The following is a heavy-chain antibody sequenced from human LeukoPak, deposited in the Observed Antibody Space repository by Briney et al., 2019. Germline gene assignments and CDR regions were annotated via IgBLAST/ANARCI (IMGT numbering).Heavy chain of an antibody. V-gene: IGHV1-46*01. CDR1: RYTFTSYY. J-gene: IGHJ4*02. D-gene: IGHD5-18*01. Sequence: GASVKVSCKASRYTFTSYYMHWVRQAPGQGLEWMGIINPSGGGTSYAQKFQGRVTITADESTSTAYMELSSLRSEDTAVYYCARAGRLDTATSFDYWGQGTLVTVSS. CDR3: ARAGRLDTATSFDY. CDR2: INPSGGGT.